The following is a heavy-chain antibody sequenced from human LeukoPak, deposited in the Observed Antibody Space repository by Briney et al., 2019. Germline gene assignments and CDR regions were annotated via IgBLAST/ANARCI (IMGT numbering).Heavy chain of an antibody. CDR3: VISSGYYTYDY. CDR2: IYTSGST. J-gene: IGHJ4*02. Sequence: SETLSLTCTVSGGSISSYYWSWIRQPAGKGLEWIGRIYTSGSTNYNPSLKSRVTMSVDTSNNQFSLKLSSVTAADTAVYYCVISSGYYTYDYWGQGTLVTVSS. CDR1: GGSISSYY. D-gene: IGHD3-22*01. V-gene: IGHV4-4*07.